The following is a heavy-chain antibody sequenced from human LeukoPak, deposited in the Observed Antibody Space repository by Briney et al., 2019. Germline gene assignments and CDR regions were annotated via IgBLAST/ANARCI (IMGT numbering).Heavy chain of an antibody. V-gene: IGHV1-2*02. D-gene: IGHD3-10*01. CDR2: INPNSGGT. Sequence: ASVKVSCKASGYTLTGYYMHWVRQAPGQGLEWMGWINPNSGGTNYAQKFQGRVTMTRDTSISTAYMELSRLRSDDTAVYYCARYRSGSGSYEFDYWGQGTLVTVSS. CDR1: GYTLTGYY. CDR3: ARYRSGSGSYEFDY. J-gene: IGHJ4*02.